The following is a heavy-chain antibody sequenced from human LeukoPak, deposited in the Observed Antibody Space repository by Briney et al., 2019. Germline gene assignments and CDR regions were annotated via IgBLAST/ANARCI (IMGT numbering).Heavy chain of an antibody. J-gene: IGHJ4*02. D-gene: IGHD1-26*01. CDR3: AKALLVGAKVYDY. CDR1: GFTFSSYA. CDR2: ISSGGGAT. Sequence: GGSLRLSRAASGFTFSSYAMTWVRQAPGKGLEWVSAISSGGGATYYADSVKRRFTISRDNSKMTLFLQMNGLRAEDTAVYYCAKALLVGAKVYDYLGQGTLVTVSS. V-gene: IGHV3-23*01.